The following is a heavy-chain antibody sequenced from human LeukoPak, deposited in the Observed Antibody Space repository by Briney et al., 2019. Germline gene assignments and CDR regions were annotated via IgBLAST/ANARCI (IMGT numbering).Heavy chain of an antibody. V-gene: IGHV3-74*01. CDR2: INGDGSST. CDR3: ASPRYSYGVPTDY. Sequence: GGSLRLSCAASGFAFSSYWMHWVRQAPGKGLVWVSRINGDGSSTSYADSVKGRFTISRDNAKNTLYLQMNSLRAEDTAVYYCASPRYSYGVPTDYWGQGTLVTVSS. CDR1: GFAFSSYW. J-gene: IGHJ4*02. D-gene: IGHD5-24*01.